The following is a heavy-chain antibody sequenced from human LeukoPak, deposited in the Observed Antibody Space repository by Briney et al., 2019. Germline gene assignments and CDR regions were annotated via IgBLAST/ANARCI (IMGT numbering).Heavy chain of an antibody. J-gene: IGHJ4*02. CDR3: ARGTWPLDY. Sequence: GGSLRLSCAASGLTFSSYAMHWVRQAPGKGLEWVAVISYDGSNKYYADSVKGRFTISRDNSKNTLYLQMNSLRAEDTAVYYCARGTWPLDYWGQGTLVTVSS. V-gene: IGHV3-30*04. CDR1: GLTFSSYA. D-gene: IGHD1/OR15-1a*01. CDR2: ISYDGSNK.